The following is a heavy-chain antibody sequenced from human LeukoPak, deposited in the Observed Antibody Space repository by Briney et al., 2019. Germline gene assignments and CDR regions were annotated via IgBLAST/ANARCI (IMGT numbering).Heavy chain of an antibody. CDR1: GGSISSYY. D-gene: IGHD3-10*01. Sequence: SETLSLTCTVSGGSISSYYWSWIRQPPGKGLEWIGYVYYSGSTNYKPSLKSRATISVDTSKNQFSLKLSSVTAADTAVYYCARVEEGYGSGRRENYYYYYMDVWGKGTTVTISS. CDR3: ARVEEGYGSGRRENYYYYYMDV. V-gene: IGHV4-59*01. CDR2: VYYSGST. J-gene: IGHJ6*03.